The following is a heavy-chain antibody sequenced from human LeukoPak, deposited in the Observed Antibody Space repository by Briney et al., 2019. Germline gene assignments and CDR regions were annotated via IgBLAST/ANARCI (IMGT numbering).Heavy chain of an antibody. V-gene: IGHV3-66*01. J-gene: IGHJ4*02. CDR3: ARGIGYSWGYFDY. CDR1: GFTVSSNY. CDR2: IYSGGST. Sequence: PGGSLRLSCAASGFTVSSNYMSWVRQAPGKGLEWVSVIYSGGSTYYADSVKGRFTISRDNSKNTLYLQMNSLRAEGTAVYYCARGIGYSWGYFDYWGQGTLVTVSS. D-gene: IGHD5-18*01.